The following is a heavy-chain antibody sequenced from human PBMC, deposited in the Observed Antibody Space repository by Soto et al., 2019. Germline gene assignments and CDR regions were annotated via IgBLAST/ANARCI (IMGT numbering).Heavy chain of an antibody. CDR2: INPSGGST. Sequence: ASVKGYCKASGYTFTSYYMHWVRQAPGQGLEWMGIINPSGGSTSYAQKFQGRVTMTRDTSTSTVYMELSSLRSEDTAVYYCARDHTDSGFDPWGQGTLVTVSS. CDR3: ARDHTDSGFDP. V-gene: IGHV1-46*01. D-gene: IGHD2-21*01. J-gene: IGHJ5*02. CDR1: GYTFTSYY.